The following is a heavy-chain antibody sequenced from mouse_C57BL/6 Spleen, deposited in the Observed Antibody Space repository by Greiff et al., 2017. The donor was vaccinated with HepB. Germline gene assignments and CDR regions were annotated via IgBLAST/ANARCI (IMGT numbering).Heavy chain of an antibody. CDR3: ATNYYGSSNWYFDV. Sequence: DVKLQESGPGLVKPSQSLSLTCSVTGYSITSGYYWNWIRQFPGNKLEWMGYISYDGSNNYNPSLKNRISITRDTSKNQFFLKLNSVTTEDTATYYCATNYYGSSNWYFDVWGTGTTVTVSS. CDR1: GYSITSGYY. J-gene: IGHJ1*03. V-gene: IGHV3-6*01. CDR2: ISYDGSN. D-gene: IGHD1-1*01.